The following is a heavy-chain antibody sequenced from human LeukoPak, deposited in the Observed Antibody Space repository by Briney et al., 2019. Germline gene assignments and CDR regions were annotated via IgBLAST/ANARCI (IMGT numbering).Heavy chain of an antibody. Sequence: GASVKVSCKTSGYNFIDYYIHWVRQAPGQGLEWMGWINTKSGGTNYAQKFQDRVTMTSDTSISTAYMELSRLRSDDTAVYYCARESGGDYGDYVNWGQGTLVTVSS. V-gene: IGHV1-2*02. J-gene: IGHJ4*02. D-gene: IGHD4-17*01. CDR1: GYNFIDYY. CDR2: INTKSGGT. CDR3: ARESGGDYGDYVN.